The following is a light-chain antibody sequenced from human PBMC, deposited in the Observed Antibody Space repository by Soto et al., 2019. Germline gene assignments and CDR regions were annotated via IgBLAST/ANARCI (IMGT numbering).Light chain of an antibody. CDR2: EVR. J-gene: IGLJ1*01. V-gene: IGLV2-14*01. Sequence: QSVLTQPASVSGSRGQSITISCTGTSIDIGGYDYVSWYQQRPCKAPKLMIYEVRYRPSGVSNCFSCSKSGNTASLTISGLQAEDEADYYCCSYTRTSSHFFFGSGTKLTVL. CDR3: CSYTRTSSHFF. CDR1: SIDIGGYDY.